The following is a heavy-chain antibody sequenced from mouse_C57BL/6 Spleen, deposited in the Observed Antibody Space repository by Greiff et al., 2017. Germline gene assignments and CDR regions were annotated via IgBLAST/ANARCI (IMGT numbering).Heavy chain of an antibody. CDR1: GFSLTSYG. CDR2: IWSDGST. D-gene: IGHD2-1*01. Sequence: QVQLKESGPGLVAPSQSLSITCTVSGFSLTSYGVHWVRQPPGKGLEWLVVIWSDGSTTYNSALKSRLSISKDNSKSQVFLKMNCLQTDNTAMYYCARHYGNYYAMDYWGHVTSVTFFS. J-gene: IGHJ4*01. CDR3: ARHYGNYYAMDY. V-gene: IGHV2-6-1*01.